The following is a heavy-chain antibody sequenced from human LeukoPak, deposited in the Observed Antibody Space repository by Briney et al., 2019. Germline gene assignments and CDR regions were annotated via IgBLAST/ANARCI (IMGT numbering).Heavy chain of an antibody. V-gene: IGHV1-18*01. CDR3: GRWRGSSNWPPGYLQH. Sequence: VASVKVSCKASGFTFTSFGFSWVRQAPGQGLEWMGWISAYNGNTSYAQSLQGRVTMTTDASTSTVYMELRSLRSDDTAVYYCGRWRGSSNWPPGYLQHWGQGTLVIVSS. CDR2: ISAYNGNT. CDR1: GFTFTSFG. J-gene: IGHJ1*01. D-gene: IGHD4-11*01.